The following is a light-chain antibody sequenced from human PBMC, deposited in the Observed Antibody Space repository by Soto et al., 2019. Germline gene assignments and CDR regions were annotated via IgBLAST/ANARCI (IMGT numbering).Light chain of an antibody. V-gene: IGKV1-5*03. J-gene: IGKJ1*01. CDR2: KAS. Sequence: DIQMTQSPSTLSGSVGDRVTLTCRASQTISSWLAWYQQKPGKAPKLLIYKASTLKSGVPSRFSGSGSGTEFTLTISSLQPDEFATYYCQNYNSYSEAVGQGTKVAIK. CDR3: QNYNSYSEA. CDR1: QTISSW.